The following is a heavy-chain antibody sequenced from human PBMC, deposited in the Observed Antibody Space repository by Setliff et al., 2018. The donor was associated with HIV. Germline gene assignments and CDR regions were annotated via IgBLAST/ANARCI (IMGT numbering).Heavy chain of an antibody. CDR3: AKGGANGWYGGYFQH. CDR2: ISASGGSI. Sequence: GGSLRLSCAASGFTFSSYAMSWVRQAPGKGLEWVSGISASGGSIYYADSVKGRFTISRDNSKNTLYLQMSSLRAKDTAVYYCAKGGANGWYGGYFQHWGQGTLVTVSS. CDR1: GFTFSSYA. V-gene: IGHV3-23*01. J-gene: IGHJ1*01. D-gene: IGHD6-19*01.